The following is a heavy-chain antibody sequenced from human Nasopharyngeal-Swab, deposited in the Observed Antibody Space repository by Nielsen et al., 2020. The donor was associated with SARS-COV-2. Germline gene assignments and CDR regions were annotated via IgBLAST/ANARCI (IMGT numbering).Heavy chain of an antibody. Sequence: GGSLRLSCKGSGYTFRNYWIGWVRQMPGKGLEWMGIVYPGDSETRYRPSFQGQVTISVDTSTSTVYLQWSSLKASDTAIYYCARLDGEVRNFAWFPTVNYWGQGTLVTVSS. J-gene: IGHJ4*02. V-gene: IGHV5-51*01. CDR2: VYPGDSET. CDR3: ARLDGEVRNFAWFPTVNY. D-gene: IGHD3-9*01. CDR1: GYTFRNYW.